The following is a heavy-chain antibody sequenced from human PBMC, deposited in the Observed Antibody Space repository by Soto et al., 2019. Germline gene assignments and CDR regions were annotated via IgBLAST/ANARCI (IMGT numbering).Heavy chain of an antibody. V-gene: IGHV4-61*05. J-gene: IGHJ4*02. Sequence: SETLSLTCTVSGGSVSSSSYFWGWVRQPPGKGLEWIGYVYSSGSTNYNPSLKSRVTISVDKSKNQFSLKLISVTAADTAVYYCARQWSLDYWGQGTLVTVSS. CDR3: ARQWSLDY. CDR1: GGSVSSSSYF. CDR2: VYSSGST. D-gene: IGHD2-15*01.